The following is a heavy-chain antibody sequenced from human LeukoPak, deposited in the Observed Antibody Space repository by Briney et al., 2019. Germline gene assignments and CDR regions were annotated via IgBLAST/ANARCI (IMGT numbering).Heavy chain of an antibody. CDR3: ASTCSGGSCYSFDY. Sequence: ASVKVSCKASGYTFTSYGISWVRQAPGQGLEWMGWISAYNGNTNYAQKLQGRVTMTTDTSTSTAYMELRSLRSDDTAVYYCASTCSGGSCYSFDYWGQGTLVTVSS. D-gene: IGHD2-15*01. J-gene: IGHJ4*02. CDR2: ISAYNGNT. CDR1: GYTFTSYG. V-gene: IGHV1-18*01.